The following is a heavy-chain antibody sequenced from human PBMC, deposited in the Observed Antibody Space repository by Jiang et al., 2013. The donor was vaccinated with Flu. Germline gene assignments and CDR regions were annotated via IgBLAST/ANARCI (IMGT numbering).Heavy chain of an antibody. J-gene: IGHJ6*02. V-gene: IGHV4-30-4*01. D-gene: IGHD2-21*01. CDR1: GGSINSGDYY. CDR2: FYYSGST. CDR3: ARSDYYYYGMDV. Sequence: SLTCTVSGGSINSGDYYWTWIRQPPGKGLEWIGYFYYSGSTHYTPSLKSRVSISVDMSKNQFSLKLSSVTAADTAVYYCARSDYYYYGMDVWGQGTTVTVSS.